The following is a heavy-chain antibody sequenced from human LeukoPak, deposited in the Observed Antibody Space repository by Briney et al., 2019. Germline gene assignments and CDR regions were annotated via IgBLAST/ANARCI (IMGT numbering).Heavy chain of an antibody. D-gene: IGHD3-9*01. CDR2: INSDGSIT. CDR3: ARASDWAVIDY. J-gene: IGHJ4*02. Sequence: PGGSLRLSCAASGFTFRNYWMHWVRQAPGKGLVRVSRINSDGSITSHADSVKGRFTSSRDNAKNTLYLQMNSLRVEDTAVYYCARASDWAVIDYWGQGTLVTVSS. V-gene: IGHV3-74*01. CDR1: GFTFRNYW.